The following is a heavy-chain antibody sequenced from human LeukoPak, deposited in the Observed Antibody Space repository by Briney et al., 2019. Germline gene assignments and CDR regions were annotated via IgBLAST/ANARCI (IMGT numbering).Heavy chain of an antibody. CDR2: ISYDGSNK. V-gene: IGHV3-30*04. J-gene: IGHJ3*02. CDR1: GFTFSSYA. Sequence: GGSLRLSCAASGFTFSSYAMHWVRQAPGKVLAWVAVISYDGSNKYYADSVKGRFTISGDNSKNTLYLQMNSLRAEDTAVYYCAREAYWKEQWLVGGAFDIWGQGTMVTVSS. D-gene: IGHD6-19*01. CDR3: AREAYWKEQWLVGGAFDI.